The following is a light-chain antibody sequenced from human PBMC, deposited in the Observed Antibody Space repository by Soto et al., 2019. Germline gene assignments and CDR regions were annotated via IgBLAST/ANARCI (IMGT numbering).Light chain of an antibody. J-gene: IGLJ1*01. CDR1: NSDVGIYDF. V-gene: IGLV2-14*01. CDR3: ISYTSDDVRYV. Sequence: QSALTQPASVSWTPGHSIAIACTGSNSDVGIYDFVSWYQHHPGRAPKLIVSEVSHRPSGVSNRFSGSKSGNTASLTISGLQSEDDADYYCISYTSDDVRYVFGTGTKVTVL. CDR2: EVS.